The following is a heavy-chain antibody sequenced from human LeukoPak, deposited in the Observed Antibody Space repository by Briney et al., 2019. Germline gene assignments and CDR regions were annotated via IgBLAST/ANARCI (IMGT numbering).Heavy chain of an antibody. J-gene: IGHJ4*02. CDR2: IYYSGST. D-gene: IGHD3-22*01. Sequence: PSETLSLTCTVSGGSISSYYWSWIRQPPGKGLEWIGYIYYSGSTNYNPSLKSRVTISVDTSKNQFSLKLSSVTAADTAVYYCAATYYYDSSGYFPYYFDYWGQGTLVTVSS. CDR1: GGSISSYY. V-gene: IGHV4-59*12. CDR3: AATYYYDSSGYFPYYFDY.